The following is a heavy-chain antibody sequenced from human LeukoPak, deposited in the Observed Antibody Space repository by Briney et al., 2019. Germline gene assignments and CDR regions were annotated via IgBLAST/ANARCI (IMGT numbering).Heavy chain of an antibody. CDR3: AKDDKRGYSGYEDY. CDR2: IRYDGSNK. D-gene: IGHD5-12*01. CDR1: GFTFSSYG. V-gene: IGHV3-30*02. J-gene: IGHJ4*02. Sequence: GGSLRLSCAASGFTFSSYGMHWVRQAPGKGLEWVAFIRYDGSNKYYADSVKGRFTISRDNSKNTLYLQMNSLRAEDTAVYYCAKDDKRGYSGYEDYWGQGTLVTVSS.